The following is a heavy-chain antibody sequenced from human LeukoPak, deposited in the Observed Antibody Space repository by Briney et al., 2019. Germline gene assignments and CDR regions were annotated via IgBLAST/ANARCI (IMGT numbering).Heavy chain of an antibody. Sequence: PGGSLRLSCAASVFTFSSYWMHWVRQAPGKGLVWVSRVNPDGSSTAYADSVKGRFTISRYNAKNTLYLQMNSLRAEDTAVYYCASSTGAVVSWGQGTLVTVSS. J-gene: IGHJ4*02. CDR1: VFTFSSYW. D-gene: IGHD3-22*01. CDR2: VNPDGSST. CDR3: ASSTGAVVS. V-gene: IGHV3-74*01.